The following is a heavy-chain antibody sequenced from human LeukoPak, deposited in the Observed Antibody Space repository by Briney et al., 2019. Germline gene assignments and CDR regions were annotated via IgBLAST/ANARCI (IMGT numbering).Heavy chain of an antibody. CDR2: IGTAGDT. V-gene: IGHV3-13*01. CDR3: VRVSRISWSLDY. D-gene: IGHD6-13*01. CDR1: GFTLSSHD. J-gene: IGHJ4*02. Sequence: GGSLRLSCAASGFTLSSHDMHWVRHAPGKGLEWVSAIGTAGDTYYPDSVKGRFTISRENAKNSLYLQMNSLRAGDTAIYYCVRVSRISWSLDYWGQGTLVTVSS.